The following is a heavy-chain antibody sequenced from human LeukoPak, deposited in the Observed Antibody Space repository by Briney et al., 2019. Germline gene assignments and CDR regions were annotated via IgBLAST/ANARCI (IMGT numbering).Heavy chain of an antibody. D-gene: IGHD3-10*01. Sequence: ASVKVSCKASGYTFTSYGISWVRQAPGQGLEWMGWINPNSGGTNYAQKFQGRVTMTRDTSISTAYMELSRLRSDDTAVYYCARFYGSGSYNWFDPWGQGTLVTVSS. J-gene: IGHJ5*02. CDR1: GYTFTSYG. CDR2: INPNSGGT. CDR3: ARFYGSGSYNWFDP. V-gene: IGHV1-2*02.